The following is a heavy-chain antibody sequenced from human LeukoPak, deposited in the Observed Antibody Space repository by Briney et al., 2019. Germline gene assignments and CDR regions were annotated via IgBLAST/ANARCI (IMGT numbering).Heavy chain of an antibody. CDR1: GFTFSTSW. CDR2: IKKDGSET. J-gene: IGHJ4*02. CDR3: VSSRGY. Sequence: PGGSLRLSCAASGFTFSTSWMSWVRQAPGKGLEWVASIKKDGSETYYVYSVKGRFTIPRDNAKNSLYLQMNSLRAEDTAVYYCVSSRGYWGQGTLVTVSS. V-gene: IGHV3-7*01.